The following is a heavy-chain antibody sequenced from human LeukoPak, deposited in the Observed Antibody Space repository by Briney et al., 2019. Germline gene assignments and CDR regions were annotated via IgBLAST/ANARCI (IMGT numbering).Heavy chain of an antibody. D-gene: IGHD3-10*01. V-gene: IGHV1-2*02. CDR1: GYTFTGYY. J-gene: IGHJ4*02. CDR2: INPNSGGT. Sequence: ASVKVSCKASGYTFTGYYMHWVRQAPGQGLEWMGWINPNSGGTNYAQKFQGRVAMTRDTSISTAYMELSRLRSDDTAVYYCARVRAPRGITMVRGVITPLDYWGQGTLVTASS. CDR3: ARVRAPRGITMVRGVITPLDY.